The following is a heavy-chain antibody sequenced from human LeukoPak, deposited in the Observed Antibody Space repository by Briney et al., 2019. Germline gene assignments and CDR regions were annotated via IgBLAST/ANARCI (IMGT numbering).Heavy chain of an antibody. CDR2: ISGTGGTT. D-gene: IGHD6-19*01. Sequence: GGSLRLSCAASAFTFSSYAMSWVRQAPGKGPEWVSAISGTGGTTYYADSVKGRFTISKDNSKNTLWLQMNSLRVEDTAVYYCAKDGWVGWPFKYWGQGTLVTVSS. CDR1: AFTFSSYA. V-gene: IGHV3-23*01. CDR3: AKDGWVGWPFKY. J-gene: IGHJ4*02.